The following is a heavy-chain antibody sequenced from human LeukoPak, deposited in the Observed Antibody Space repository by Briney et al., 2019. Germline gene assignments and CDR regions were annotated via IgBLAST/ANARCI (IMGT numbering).Heavy chain of an antibody. J-gene: IGHJ3*02. D-gene: IGHD3-22*01. V-gene: IGHV1-18*01. CDR3: AILNSSGYYWAFDI. CDR1: GYTFTSYG. CDR2: ISAYNGNT. Sequence: ASVKVSCKASGYTFTSYGISWVRQAPGQGLEWMGWISAYNGNTNCAQKLQGRVTMTTDTSTSTAYMELRSLRSDDTAVYYCAILNSSGYYWAFDIWGQGTMVTVSS.